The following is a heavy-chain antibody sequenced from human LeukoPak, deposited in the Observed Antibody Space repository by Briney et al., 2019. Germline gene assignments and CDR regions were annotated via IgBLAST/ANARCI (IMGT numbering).Heavy chain of an antibody. CDR1: GGTFSSYA. J-gene: IGHJ5*02. CDR3: ARESTMVRGVIINWFDP. D-gene: IGHD3-10*01. Sequence: ASVTVSCKASGGTFSSYAISWVRQAPGQGLEWMGWISAYNGNTNYAQKLQGRVTMTTDTSTSTAYMELRSLRSDDTAVYYCARESTMVRGVIINWFDPWGQGTLVTVSS. CDR2: ISAYNGNT. V-gene: IGHV1-18*01.